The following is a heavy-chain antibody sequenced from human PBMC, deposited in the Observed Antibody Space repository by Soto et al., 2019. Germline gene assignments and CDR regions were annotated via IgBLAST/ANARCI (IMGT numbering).Heavy chain of an antibody. D-gene: IGHD6-19*01. V-gene: IGHV4-31*03. J-gene: IGHJ3*02. CDR2: IYYSGGT. CDR3: ARGIAVAGNAFDI. Sequence: PSETLSLTCTVSGGSISSGGYYWSWVRRHPGKGLEWIGFIYYSGGTFYNPSLQTRVSISVDTSKNQFSLKLNSVTAADTALYYCARGIAVAGNAFDIWGQGTMVTVSS. CDR1: GGSISSGGYY.